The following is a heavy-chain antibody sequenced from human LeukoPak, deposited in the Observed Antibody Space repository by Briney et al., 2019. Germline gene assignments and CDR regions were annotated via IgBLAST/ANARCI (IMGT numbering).Heavy chain of an antibody. V-gene: IGHV4-39*06. CDR2: VHDSGAT. D-gene: IGHD3-16*01. CDR1: GDSIRSDRYL. CDR3: SRTFSHELAGDQ. Sequence: KASETLSLTCIVSGDSIRSDRYLWGWIRQPPGKGLEWIGTVHDSGATYYNPSLQSRVTLSVDTSKNHFTVKLTAVTAADTAVLFCSRTFSHELAGDQWGQGTLVTVSS. J-gene: IGHJ4*01.